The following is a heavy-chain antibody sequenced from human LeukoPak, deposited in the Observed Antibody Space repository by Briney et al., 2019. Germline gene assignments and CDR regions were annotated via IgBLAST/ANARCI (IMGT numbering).Heavy chain of an antibody. CDR2: IYHSGST. CDR3: ASSFNDYGDYGVNVYAFDI. D-gene: IGHD4-17*01. CDR1: GGSISSSNW. Sequence: SETLSLTCAVSGGSISSSNWWSWVRQPPGKGLEWIGEIYHSGSTNYNPSLKSRVTISVDKSKNQFSLKLSSVTAADTAVYYCASSFNDYGDYGVNVYAFDIWGQGTMVTVSS. V-gene: IGHV4-4*02. J-gene: IGHJ3*02.